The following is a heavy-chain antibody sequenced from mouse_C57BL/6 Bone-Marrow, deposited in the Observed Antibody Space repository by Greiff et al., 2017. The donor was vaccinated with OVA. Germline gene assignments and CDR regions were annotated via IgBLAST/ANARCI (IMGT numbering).Heavy chain of an antibody. D-gene: IGHD1-1*01. V-gene: IGHV1-19*01. CDR1: GYTFTDYY. CDR3: ATYGSPYYFDY. Sequence: VQLQQSGPVLVKPGASVKKSCKASGYTFTDYYMNWVKQSHGKSLEWIGVINPYNGGTSYNQKFKGKATLTVDKSSSTAYMELNSLTSEDSAVYYCATYGSPYYFDYWGQGTTLTVSS. J-gene: IGHJ2*01. CDR2: INPYNGGT.